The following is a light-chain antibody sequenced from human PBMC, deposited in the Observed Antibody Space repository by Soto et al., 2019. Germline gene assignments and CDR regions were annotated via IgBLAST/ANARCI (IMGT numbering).Light chain of an antibody. V-gene: IGKV1-5*03. CDR1: QSLSSW. CDR3: QQYHTYPWT. CDR2: KAS. Sequence: DTQMTQSPSTLSASVGDRVTITCRASQSLSSWLAWYQQKPGKAPKLLVYKASSLKTGVPPRFSGSESGTECSLTISSLQPDDFATYYCQQYHTYPWTFGQGTQVEFK. J-gene: IGKJ1*01.